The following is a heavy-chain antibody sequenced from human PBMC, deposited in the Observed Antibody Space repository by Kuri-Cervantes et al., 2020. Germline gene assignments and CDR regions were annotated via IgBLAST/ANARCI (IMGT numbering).Heavy chain of an antibody. D-gene: IGHD3-22*01. CDR3: ARVYSSGPFDY. Sequence: GESLKISCAASGFTFSSYAMSWVRQAPGKGLEWVSVIYSGGSTYYADSVKGRFTISRDNSKNTLYLQMNSLRAEDTAVYYCARVYSSGPFDYWGQGTLVTVSS. J-gene: IGHJ4*02. V-gene: IGHV3-66*02. CDR1: GFTFSSYA. CDR2: IYSGGST.